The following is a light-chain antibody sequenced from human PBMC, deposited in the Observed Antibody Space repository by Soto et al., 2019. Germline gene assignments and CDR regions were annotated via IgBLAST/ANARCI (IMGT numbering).Light chain of an antibody. CDR2: DVN. CDR1: SSDVGGSNY. V-gene: IGLV2-14*03. CDR3: TSYRRGPLYV. Sequence: QSVLTQPASVSGSPGQSITVSCTGISSDVGGSNYVSWYQQHPGKAPRLIIFDVNNRPSGVSPRFSGSKSGNTASLTISGLHAEAAAHYSCTSYRRGPLYVFGNGTKVTVL. J-gene: IGLJ1*01.